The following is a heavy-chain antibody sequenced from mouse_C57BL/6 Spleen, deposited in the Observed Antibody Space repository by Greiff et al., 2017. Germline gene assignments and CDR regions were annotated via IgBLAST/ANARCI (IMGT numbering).Heavy chain of an antibody. J-gene: IGHJ2*01. CDR1: GYTFTDYN. CDR2: INPNNGGT. CDR3: ARGRLGRGNYFDY. Sequence: VQLQQSGPELVKPGASVKIPCKASGYTFTDYNMDWVKQSHGKSLEWIGDINPNNGGTIYNQKFKGKATLTVDKSSRTAYMELRSLTSEDTAVYYCARGRLGRGNYFDYWGKGTTLTVSS. V-gene: IGHV1-18*01. D-gene: IGHD4-1*01.